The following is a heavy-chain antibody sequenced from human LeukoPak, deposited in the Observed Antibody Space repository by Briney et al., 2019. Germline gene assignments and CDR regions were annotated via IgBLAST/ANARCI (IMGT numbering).Heavy chain of an antibody. CDR1: GYTFTNFD. Sequence: VASVKVSCKASGYTFTNFDINFVRQAIGQGLEWMGWLNPNSGDTGYAQKFQGRITITRNTSITTAYMELSSLRSEDTAVYYCARVPIADYSQSVNWFDPWGQGTLVTVSS. V-gene: IGHV1-8*01. CDR3: ARVPIADYSQSVNWFDP. J-gene: IGHJ5*02. D-gene: IGHD5-12*01. CDR2: LNPNSGDT.